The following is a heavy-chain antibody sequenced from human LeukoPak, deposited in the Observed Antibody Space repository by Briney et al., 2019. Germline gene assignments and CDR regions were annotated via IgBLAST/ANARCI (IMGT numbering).Heavy chain of an antibody. CDR2: ISWNSGSI. CDR1: GFAFDDYA. V-gene: IGHV3-9*01. Sequence: PGRSLRLSCAASGFAFDDYAMHWVRQAPGKGLEWVSGISWNSGSIGYADSVKGRFTISRDNAKNSLYLQMNSLRAEDTALYYCAKGLGTAMVLWWYGMDVWGQGTTVTVSS. J-gene: IGHJ6*02. D-gene: IGHD5-18*01. CDR3: AKGLGTAMVLWWYGMDV.